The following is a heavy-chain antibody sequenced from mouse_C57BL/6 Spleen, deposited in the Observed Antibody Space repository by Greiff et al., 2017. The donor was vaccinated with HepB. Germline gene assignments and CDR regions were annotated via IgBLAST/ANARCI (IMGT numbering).Heavy chain of an antibody. CDR1: GYTFTSYW. D-gene: IGHD2-2*01. Sequence: QVQLQQPGAELVKPGASVKVSCKASGYTFTSYWMHWVKQRPGQGLEWIGRIHPSDSDTNYNQKFKGKATLTVDNSSSTAYMQLSSLTSEDSAVYYCAIGNYGYDEKGPWFAYWGQGTLVTVSA. CDR3: AIGNYGYDEKGPWFAY. CDR2: IHPSDSDT. J-gene: IGHJ3*01. V-gene: IGHV1-74*01.